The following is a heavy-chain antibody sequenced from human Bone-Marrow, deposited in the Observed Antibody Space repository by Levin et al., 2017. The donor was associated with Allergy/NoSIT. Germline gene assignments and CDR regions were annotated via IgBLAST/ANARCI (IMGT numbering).Heavy chain of an antibody. CDR3: ARDHFLVIVPIPEIEYYDMDV. Sequence: PGGSLRLSCAASGFTLSSFAMHWVRQAPGKGPEWVAYTSYDGSVKYYADSVKGRFTISRDNTKLYLQMDSLRAEDTAVYYCARDHFLVIVPIPEIEYYDMDVWGQGTAVTVSS. CDR2: TSYDGSVK. V-gene: IGHV3-30*04. CDR1: GFTLSSFA. J-gene: IGHJ6*02. D-gene: IGHD3-3*01.